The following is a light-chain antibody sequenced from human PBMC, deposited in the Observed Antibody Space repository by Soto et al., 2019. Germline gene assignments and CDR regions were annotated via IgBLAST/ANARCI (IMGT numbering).Light chain of an antibody. CDR2: GTS. CDR3: QQYGNSPIT. J-gene: IGKJ5*01. Sequence: EIVLTQSPGTLSLSPGERATLSCRASERIYSAYLGWYQQKPGQAPRLLICGTSSRATGSPDRFSGSGSGTDFTLTISRLEPEDFAVYYCQQYGNSPITFGQGTRLEIK. CDR1: ERIYSAY. V-gene: IGKV3-20*01.